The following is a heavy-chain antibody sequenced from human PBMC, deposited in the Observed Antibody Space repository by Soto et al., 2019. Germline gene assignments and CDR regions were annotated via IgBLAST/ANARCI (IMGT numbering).Heavy chain of an antibody. CDR2: IYWYDDK. J-gene: IGHJ4*02. CDR1: GFSLGTSGVG. D-gene: IGHD3-10*01. Sequence: QITLKESGPTLVKPTQTLTLTCTFSGFSLGTSGVGVGWIRQPPGKALEWLAFIYWYDDKFYKPSLKTRLTITKDTPKNQVVLTMTNMAPVDTAAYNCVHSSGANSLTWRQGTLVTVSS. CDR3: VHSSGANSLT. V-gene: IGHV2-5*01.